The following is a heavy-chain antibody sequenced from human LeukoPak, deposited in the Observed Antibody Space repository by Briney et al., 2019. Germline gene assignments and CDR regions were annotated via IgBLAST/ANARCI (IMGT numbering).Heavy chain of an antibody. V-gene: IGHV2-70*04. CDR2: IDWDDDK. Sequence: SGPTLVNPTQTLTLTCTFSGFSLSTSGMRVSWIRPPPGKALEWLARIDWDDDKFYSTSLKTRLTISKDTSKNQVVLTMTNMDPVDTATYYCARIPVGEGGFDYWGQGTLVTVSS. CDR1: GFSLSTSGMR. CDR3: ARIPVGEGGFDY. J-gene: IGHJ4*02. D-gene: IGHD3-10*01.